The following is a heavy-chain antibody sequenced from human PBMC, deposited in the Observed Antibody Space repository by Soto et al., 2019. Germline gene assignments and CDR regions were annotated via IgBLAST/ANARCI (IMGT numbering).Heavy chain of an antibody. J-gene: IGHJ4*02. CDR2: IYTDDST. CDR1: GFTVSSKY. D-gene: IGHD2-21*02. CDR3: GRGWAEVTAPDY. V-gene: IGHV3-66*01. Sequence: EVQLVESGGGLVQPGGSLRLSCAASGFTVSSKYMTWVRQAPGKGLEWVSVIYTDDSTYYADSVKGRFTISRDNSKNTLYLQMNSLRAEDTAVDYCGRGWAEVTAPDYWGQGTLVTVSS.